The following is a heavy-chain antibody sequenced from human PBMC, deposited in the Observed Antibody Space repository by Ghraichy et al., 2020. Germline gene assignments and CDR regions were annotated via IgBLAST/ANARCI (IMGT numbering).Heavy chain of an antibody. Sequence: SETLSLTCAVYGGSFSGYYWSWIRQPPGKGLGWIGEINHSGSTNYNPSLKSRVTISVDTSKNQFSLKLSSVTAADTAVYYCARVDSSGWLFDYWGQGTLVTVSS. D-gene: IGHD6-19*01. CDR2: INHSGST. V-gene: IGHV4-34*01. J-gene: IGHJ4*02. CDR1: GGSFSGYY. CDR3: ARVDSSGWLFDY.